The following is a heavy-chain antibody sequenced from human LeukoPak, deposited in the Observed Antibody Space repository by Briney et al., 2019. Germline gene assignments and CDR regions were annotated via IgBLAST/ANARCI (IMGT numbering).Heavy chain of an antibody. CDR1: GGSFSGYY. V-gene: IGHV4-34*01. D-gene: IGHD3-3*01. J-gene: IGHJ5*02. Sequence: SETLSLTCAVYGGSFSGYYWSWIRQPPGKGLEWIGEINHSGSTNYNPSLKSRVTISVDTSKNQFSLKLSSVTAADTAVYYCARSYYDFWSGLTWNWFDPWGQGTLVTVSS. CDR3: ARSYYDFWSGLTWNWFDP. CDR2: INHSGST.